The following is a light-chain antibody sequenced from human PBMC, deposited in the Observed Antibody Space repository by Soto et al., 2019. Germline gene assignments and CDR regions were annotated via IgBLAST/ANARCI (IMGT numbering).Light chain of an antibody. CDR2: DAS. CDR3: QQYNSYWT. Sequence: EFVLTQSPGTLSLSPGERATLSCRASQTVRNNYLAWYQQKPGQAPRLLIYDASSRATGIPDRFSGGGSGTDFTLTISRLEPEDFATYYCQQYNSYWTFGQGTKVDIK. CDR1: QTVRNNY. J-gene: IGKJ1*01. V-gene: IGKV3-20*01.